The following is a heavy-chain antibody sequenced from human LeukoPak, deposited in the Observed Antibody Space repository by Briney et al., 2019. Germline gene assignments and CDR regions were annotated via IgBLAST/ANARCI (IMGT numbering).Heavy chain of an antibody. J-gene: IGHJ6*03. D-gene: IGHD1-1*01. V-gene: IGHV3-23*01. Sequence: GGSLRLSCAASGLTLSSYAMSWVRQAPGKGLEWVSGISGSGGSTYYADSVKGRFTISRDNSKNTLYLQMNSLRAEDTAIYCCATTLPRASTYMDVWGKGTTVTVSS. CDR2: ISGSGGST. CDR3: ATTLPRASTYMDV. CDR1: GLTLSSYA.